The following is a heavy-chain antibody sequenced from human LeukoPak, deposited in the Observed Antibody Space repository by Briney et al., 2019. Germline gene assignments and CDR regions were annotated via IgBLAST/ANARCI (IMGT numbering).Heavy chain of an antibody. CDR3: ARGSSSWTRESGFDP. V-gene: IGHV3-74*01. CDR1: GFTFSSYW. J-gene: IGHJ5*02. CDR2: INTDGSST. Sequence: GSLRLSFAASGFTFSSYWMHWVRQAPGKGLVWVSRINTDGSSTSYADSVKGRFTISRDNAKNTLYLQMNSLRAEDTAVYYCARGSSSWTRESGFDPWGQGTLVTVSS. D-gene: IGHD6-13*01.